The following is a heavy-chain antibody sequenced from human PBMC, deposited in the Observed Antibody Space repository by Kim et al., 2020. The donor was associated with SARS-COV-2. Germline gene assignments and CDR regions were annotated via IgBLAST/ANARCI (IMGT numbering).Heavy chain of an antibody. D-gene: IGHD6-13*01. Sequence: SETLSLTCAVYGGSFSGYYWSWIRQPPGKGLEWIGEINHSGSTNYNPSLKSRVTISVDTSKNQFSLKLSSVTAADTAVYYCARADSSSWYGGAVYWGQGTLVTVSS. CDR1: GGSFSGYY. CDR3: ARADSSSWYGGAVY. CDR2: INHSGST. V-gene: IGHV4-34*01. J-gene: IGHJ4*02.